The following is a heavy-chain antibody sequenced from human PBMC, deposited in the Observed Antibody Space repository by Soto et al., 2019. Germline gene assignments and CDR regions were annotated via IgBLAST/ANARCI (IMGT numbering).Heavy chain of an antibody. V-gene: IGHV3-11*01. J-gene: IGHJ3*02. CDR1: GFTFSDYY. CDR3: ARVSGIAARPSAFDI. Sequence: PGGSLRLSCAASGFTFSDYYMSWIRQAPGKGLEWVSYISSSGSTIYYADSVKGRFTISRDNAKNSLYLQMNSLRAEDTAVYYCARVSGIAARPSAFDIWGQGTMVTVSS. D-gene: IGHD6-6*01. CDR2: ISSSGSTI.